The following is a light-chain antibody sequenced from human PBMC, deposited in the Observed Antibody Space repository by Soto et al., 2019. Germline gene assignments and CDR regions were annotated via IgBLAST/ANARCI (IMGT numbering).Light chain of an antibody. CDR3: QHSYITPLT. J-gene: IGKJ4*01. CDR1: QSIGKY. CDR2: AAS. V-gene: IGKV1-39*01. Sequence: DIPITQSPSSLSASVGDRVTITCLASQSIGKYLNWYQQKPGKAPKLLIYAASTLQRGVPSRFSGSGSGTDFIPTINSLQPEDFATYYCQHSYITPLTFGGGTKV.